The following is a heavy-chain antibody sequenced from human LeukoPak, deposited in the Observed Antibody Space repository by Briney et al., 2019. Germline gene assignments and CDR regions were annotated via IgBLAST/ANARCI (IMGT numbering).Heavy chain of an antibody. CDR3: ARMDMDPAMVTNYLDH. CDR2: IHPSGSST. V-gene: IGHV1-46*01. D-gene: IGHD5-18*01. CDR1: GYTFTNNY. Sequence: ASVKISCKASGYTFTNNYMHWVRQAPGQGLEWMGVIHPSGSSTNYAQRFQGRVTMTKDMSTSTVYIELSSLRSEDTAVYYCARMDMDPAMVTNYLDHWGHGTLVTVFS. J-gene: IGHJ4*01.